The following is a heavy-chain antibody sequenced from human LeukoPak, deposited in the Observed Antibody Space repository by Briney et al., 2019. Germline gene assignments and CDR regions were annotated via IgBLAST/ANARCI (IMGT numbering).Heavy chain of an antibody. CDR1: GGSISTYY. D-gene: IGHD3-3*01. V-gene: IGHV4-59*08. J-gene: IGHJ4*02. CDR2: IYYSGST. Sequence: SETLSLTCTVSGGSISTYYWSWIRQPPGKGLEWIGYIYYSGSTNYNPSLKSRVTISVDTSKNQFSLKLSSVTAADTAVYYCARLILGSGYYSSLDYWGQGTLVTVSS. CDR3: ARLILGSGYYSSLDY.